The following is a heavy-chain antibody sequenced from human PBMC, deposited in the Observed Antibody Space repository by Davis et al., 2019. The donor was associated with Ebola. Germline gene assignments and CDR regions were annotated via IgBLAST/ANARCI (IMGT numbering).Heavy chain of an antibody. CDR3: ATVPGYSSSWPPGY. Sequence: GESLKISCKGSGYSFTSYWISWVRQLPGKGLEWMGRIDPSDSYTNYSPSFQGHVTISADKSISTAYLQWSSLKASDTAMYYCATVPGYSSSWPPGYWGQGTLVTVSS. CDR1: GYSFTSYW. CDR2: IDPSDSYT. D-gene: IGHD6-13*01. J-gene: IGHJ4*02. V-gene: IGHV5-10-1*01.